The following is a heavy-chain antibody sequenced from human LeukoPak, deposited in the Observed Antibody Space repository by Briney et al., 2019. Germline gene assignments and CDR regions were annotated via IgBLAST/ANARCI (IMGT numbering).Heavy chain of an antibody. CDR2: INPNSGGT. Sequence: VSVKVSCKASGYTFTGYYMHWVRHAPGQGLEWMGWINPNSGGTNYAQKFQGRVTMTRDTSISTAYMELSRLRSDDTAVYYCAREVDYAGFDYWGQGTLVTVSS. J-gene: IGHJ4*02. CDR3: AREVDYAGFDY. D-gene: IGHD4-17*01. CDR1: GYTFTGYY. V-gene: IGHV1-2*02.